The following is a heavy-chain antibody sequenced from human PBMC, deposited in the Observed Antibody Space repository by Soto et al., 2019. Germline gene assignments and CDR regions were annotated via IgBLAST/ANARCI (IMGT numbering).Heavy chain of an antibody. CDR3: ARRVLGFVNMNNWFDP. D-gene: IGHD3-3*01. CDR2: IYYSGST. Sequence: ASETLSLTCTVSGGSISSSSYYWGWIRQPPGKGLEWIGSIYYSGSTYYNPSLKSRVTISVDTSKNQFSLKLSSVTAADTAVYYCARRVLGFVNMNNWFDPWGQGTLVTVSS. V-gene: IGHV4-39*01. J-gene: IGHJ5*02. CDR1: GGSISSSSYY.